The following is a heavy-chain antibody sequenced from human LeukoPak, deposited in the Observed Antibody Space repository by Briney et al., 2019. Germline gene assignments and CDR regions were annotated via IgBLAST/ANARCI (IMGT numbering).Heavy chain of an antibody. J-gene: IGHJ4*02. CDR2: INHSGST. V-gene: IGHV4-34*01. CDR1: GGSFSGYY. CDR3: ARGSPGPGTFHVGF. Sequence: SETLFLTCAVYGGSFSGYYWNWIRQPPGKGLEWIGEINHSGSTYYSPSLKSRVTISVDTSKNQFSLRLSSVTAADTAIYYCARGSPGPGTFHVGFWGQGTLVTVSS. D-gene: IGHD3-10*01.